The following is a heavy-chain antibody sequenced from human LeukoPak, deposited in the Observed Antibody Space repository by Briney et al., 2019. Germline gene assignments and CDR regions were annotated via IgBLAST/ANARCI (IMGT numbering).Heavy chain of an antibody. Sequence: SETLSLTCAVSGYSISSGYYWGWIRQPPGKGLEWIGSIYYSGTTYYDPSLKSRFTISVDKSKNQFSMKLDCVTAADTAVYYRARRHGNYYKDVWGKGTTVTVSS. CDR1: GYSISSGYY. V-gene: IGHV4-38-2*01. CDR2: IYYSGTT. J-gene: IGHJ6*03. CDR3: ARRHGNYYKDV.